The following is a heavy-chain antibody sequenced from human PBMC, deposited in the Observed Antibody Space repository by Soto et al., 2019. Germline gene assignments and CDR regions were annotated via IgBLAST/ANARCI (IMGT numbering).Heavy chain of an antibody. CDR2: IHSSGSI. CDR1: GGSISSDDYY. J-gene: IGHJ1*01. D-gene: IGHD3-22*01. CDR3: ARDLDGLHDDTSGPFPRPG. V-gene: IGHV4-30-4*01. Sequence: PSETLSLTCTVSGGSISSDDYYWSWIRQAPGRGLEWIGYIHSSGSIYYNPSLKSRATMSIDTAGNQFSLKVSSVTAADTAVYYCARDLDGLHDDTSGPFPRPGWGQGTLVTVSS.